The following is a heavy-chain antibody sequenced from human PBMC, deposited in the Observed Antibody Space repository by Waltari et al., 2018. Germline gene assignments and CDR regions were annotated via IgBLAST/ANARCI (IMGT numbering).Heavy chain of an antibody. V-gene: IGHV1-2*02. Sequence: QVQLVQSRAVVKNPGASVKVSCRASGYEFANYYLHWVRQAPGQGLEWMGWINPKNGETEYAEKFQGRVIMTRDRLLSTAYVDLSALRPDDTGVYYCATESARVTRPYYYMADWGTGTTVT. CDR2: INPKNGET. CDR1: GYEFANYY. J-gene: IGHJ6*03. CDR3: ATESARVTRPYYYMAD.